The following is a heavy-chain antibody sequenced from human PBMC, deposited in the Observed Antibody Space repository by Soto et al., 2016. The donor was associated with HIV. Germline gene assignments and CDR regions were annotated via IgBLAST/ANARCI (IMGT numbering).Heavy chain of an antibody. CDR2: ISFDGIDT. CDR1: GFTFSSYA. D-gene: IGHD2-8*01. CDR3: ARAIPKKCIDAFDI. V-gene: IGHV3-30*14. Sequence: VQLVESGGGVVQPGRSVRLSCAASGFTFSSYAMHWVRQAPGKGLEWVAVISFDGIDTYYTDSVKGRFIISRDNSKNTLYLQMNSLRAEDTAVYYCARAIPKKCIDAFDIWGQGTMVTVSS. J-gene: IGHJ3*02.